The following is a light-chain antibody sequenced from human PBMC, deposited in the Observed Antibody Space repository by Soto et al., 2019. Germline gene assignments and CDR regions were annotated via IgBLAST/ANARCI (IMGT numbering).Light chain of an antibody. J-gene: IGLJ2*01. CDR1: SSNIGAGYD. CDR2: GNS. CDR3: QSYDSSLSGVV. Sequence: QSVLTQPPSVSGATGQRVTISCTGSSSNIGAGYDVHWYQQLPGTAPKLLIYGNSNRPSGVPDRFSGSKSGTSASLAITGLHAEDEADYYCQSYDSSLSGVVFGGGTKLTVL. V-gene: IGLV1-40*01.